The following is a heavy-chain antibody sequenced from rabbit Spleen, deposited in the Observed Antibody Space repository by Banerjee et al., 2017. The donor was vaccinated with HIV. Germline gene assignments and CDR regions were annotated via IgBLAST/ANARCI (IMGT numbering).Heavy chain of an antibody. D-gene: IGHD6-1*01. V-gene: IGHV1S7*01. CDR1: GFTLSSYY. CDR2: IDVGEGYT. J-gene: IGHJ6*01. Sequence: QSLEESGGDLVKPGASLTLTCTASGFTLSSYYMSWVRQAPGKGLEWIGIIDVGEGYTDYASWVNGRFTISSDNAQNTVNLQMSGLTAADTATYFCARAGYAGYGYANFRDYYGMDLWGPGTLVTVS. CDR3: ARAGYAGYGYANFRDYYGMDL.